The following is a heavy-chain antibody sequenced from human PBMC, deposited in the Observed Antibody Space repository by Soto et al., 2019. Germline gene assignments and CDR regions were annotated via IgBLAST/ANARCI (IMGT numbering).Heavy chain of an antibody. CDR1: C. CDR3: ARANGELAENYGMDV. Sequence: CSSRMSQIHGKGLEWMGRIDPSDSYINYSPSFQGHVTISVDKSISTAYLQWSSLKASDTAMYYCARANGELAENYGMDVWGQGTTVTVSS. CDR2: IDPSDSYI. J-gene: IGHJ6*02. D-gene: IGHD3-10*01. V-gene: IGHV5-10-1*01.